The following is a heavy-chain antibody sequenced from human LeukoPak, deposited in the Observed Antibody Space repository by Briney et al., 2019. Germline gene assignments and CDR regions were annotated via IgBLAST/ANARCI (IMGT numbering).Heavy chain of an antibody. CDR3: ARGSWISIDY. CDR1: GGSFSGYY. CDR2: INHSGST. D-gene: IGHD5-12*01. Sequence: SETLSLTCAVYGGSFSGYYWSWIRQPPGKGPEWTGEINHSGSTNYNPSLKSRVTISVDTSKNQFSLKLSSVTAADTAVYYCARGSWISIDYWGQGTLVTVSS. J-gene: IGHJ4*02. V-gene: IGHV4-34*01.